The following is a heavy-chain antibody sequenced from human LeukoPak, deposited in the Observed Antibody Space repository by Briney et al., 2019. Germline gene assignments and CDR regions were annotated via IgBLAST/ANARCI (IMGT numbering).Heavy chain of an antibody. CDR1: GGTFSSYA. V-gene: IGHV1-18*01. CDR3: ARVYGDYDPFDY. CDR2: ISAYNGNT. D-gene: IGHD4-17*01. J-gene: IGHJ4*02. Sequence: SSVKVSCKASGGTFSSYAISWVRQAPGQGLEWMGWISAYNGNTNYAQKLQGRVTMTTDTSTSTAYMELRSLRSDDTAVYYCARVYGDYDPFDYWGQGTLVTVSS.